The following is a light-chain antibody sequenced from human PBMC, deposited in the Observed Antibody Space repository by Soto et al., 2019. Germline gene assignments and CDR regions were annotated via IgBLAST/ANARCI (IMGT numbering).Light chain of an antibody. V-gene: IGKV1-39*01. J-gene: IGKJ3*01. Sequence: DIQMTQSPSSLSASVGDRVTITCRASQSISSWLNWYQQKTGKAPKVLVYAASSLQSGVPSRFSGSGSGTDFTLTISSLQPEDFATYYCQQSHSTLTFGPGTKVDIK. CDR2: AAS. CDR1: QSISSW. CDR3: QQSHSTLT.